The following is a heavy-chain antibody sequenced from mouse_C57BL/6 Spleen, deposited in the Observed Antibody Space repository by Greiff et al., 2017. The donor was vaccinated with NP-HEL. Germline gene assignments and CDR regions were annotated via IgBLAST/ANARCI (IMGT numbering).Heavy chain of an antibody. CDR2: IHPNSGST. V-gene: IGHV1-64*01. J-gene: IGHJ4*01. D-gene: IGHD2-4*01. CDR1: GYTFTSYW. CDR3: AREIYDYDEAMDY. Sequence: QVQLQQPGAELVKPGASVKLSCKASGYTFTSYWMHWVKQRPGQGLEWIGMIHPNSGSTNYNEKFKSKATLTVDKSSSTAYMQLSSLTSEDSAVYYWAREIYDYDEAMDYWGQGTSVTVSS.